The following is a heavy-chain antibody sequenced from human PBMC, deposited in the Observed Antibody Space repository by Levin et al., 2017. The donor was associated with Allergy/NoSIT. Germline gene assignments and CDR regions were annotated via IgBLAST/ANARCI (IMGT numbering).Heavy chain of an antibody. D-gene: IGHD3-10*01. V-gene: IGHV3-7*01. CDR3: AREGGLMVRGVIITVPYYYYGMDV. CDR1: GFTFSSYW. Sequence: GGSLRLSCAASGFTFSSYWMSWVRQAPGKGLEWVANIKQDGSEKYYVDSVKGRFTISRDNAKNSLYLQMNSLRAEDTAVYYCAREGGLMVRGVIITVPYYYYGMDVWGQGTTVTVSS. CDR2: IKQDGSEK. J-gene: IGHJ6*02.